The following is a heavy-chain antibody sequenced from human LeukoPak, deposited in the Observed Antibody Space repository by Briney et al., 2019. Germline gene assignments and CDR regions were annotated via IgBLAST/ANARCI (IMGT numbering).Heavy chain of an antibody. CDR2: IYYSGST. V-gene: IGHV4-59*01. Sequence: PSETLSLTCTVSGGSISSYYWSWIRQPPGKGLEWIGYIYYSGSTNYNPSLKSRVTISVDTSKNQFSLKLSSVTAADTAVYYCARGIRYSSSRGYYYYYMDVWGKGTTATVSS. CDR1: GGSISSYY. CDR3: ARGIRYSSSRGYYYYYMDV. D-gene: IGHD6-6*01. J-gene: IGHJ6*03.